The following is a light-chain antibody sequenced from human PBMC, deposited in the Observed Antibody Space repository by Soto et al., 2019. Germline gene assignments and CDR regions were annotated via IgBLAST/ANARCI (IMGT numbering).Light chain of an antibody. CDR3: QQRSNWPVT. CDR2: DAS. V-gene: IGKV3-11*01. J-gene: IGKJ5*01. CDR1: QSVISN. Sequence: EIVMTQSPATLSVSPGEIATLSCRASQSVISNLACYQQKPGQAPRLLIYDASNRATGIPARFSGSGSGTDFTLTISSLEPEDFAVYYCQQRSNWPVTFGQGTRLEIK.